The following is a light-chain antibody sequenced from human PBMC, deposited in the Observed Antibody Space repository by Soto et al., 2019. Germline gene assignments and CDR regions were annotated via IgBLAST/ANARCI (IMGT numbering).Light chain of an antibody. Sequence: QSVLTQPPSVSGAPGQRVTISCTGSSSNFGAGYEVHWYKQLPGAAPTLVIFNNLNRPSGVPERFSGSKSGTSASLVISGLQAEDEADYYCQSFDSRLRAYVFGSATKLTVL. CDR1: SSNFGAGYE. CDR3: QSFDSRLRAYV. J-gene: IGLJ1*01. CDR2: NNL. V-gene: IGLV1-40*01.